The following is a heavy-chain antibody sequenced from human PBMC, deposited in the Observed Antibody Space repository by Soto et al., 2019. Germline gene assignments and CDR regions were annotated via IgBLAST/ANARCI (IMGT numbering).Heavy chain of an antibody. J-gene: IGHJ3*01. D-gene: IGHD2-2*01. CDR3: ARRGST. Sequence: EVQLVESGGGLVQPGGSLRLSCVASGFTFSSSEMYWVRQAPGKGLEWVSYIHPAGQPIFFADSVKGRFTISRDNAKKSVYLQMNSLRAEDTAVYYCARRGSTWVQGTMVTVSS. V-gene: IGHV3-48*03. CDR2: IHPAGQPI. CDR1: GFTFSSSE.